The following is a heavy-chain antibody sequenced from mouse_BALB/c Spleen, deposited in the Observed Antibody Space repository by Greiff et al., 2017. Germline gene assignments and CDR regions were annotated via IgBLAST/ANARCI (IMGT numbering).Heavy chain of an antibody. CDR2: IYPGNVNT. V-gene: IGHV1S56*01. CDR1: GYTFTSYY. J-gene: IGHJ3*01. D-gene: IGHD2-3*01. CDR3: ARSDGYYSAWFAD. Sequence: QVQLQQSGPELVKPGASVRISCKASGYTFTSYYIHWVKQRPGQGLEWIGWIYPGNVNTKYNEKFKGKATLTADKSSSTAYMQLSSLTSEDSAVYFCARSDGYYSAWFADWGQGTLVTVSA.